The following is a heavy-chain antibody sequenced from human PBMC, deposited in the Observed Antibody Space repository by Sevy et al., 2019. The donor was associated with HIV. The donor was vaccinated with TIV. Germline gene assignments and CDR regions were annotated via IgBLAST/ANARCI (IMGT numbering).Heavy chain of an antibody. Sequence: GGSLRLSCAASGFTFSSYSMNWVRQAPGKGLEWVSFISRSSTYIYYADSVKGRFTFSRDNAKNSLYLQMNSLRAKDTAVYYCAREGAAAGPSYFDYWGQGILVTVSS. D-gene: IGHD6-13*01. J-gene: IGHJ4*02. CDR3: AREGAAAGPSYFDY. CDR1: GFTFSSYS. V-gene: IGHV3-21*01. CDR2: ISRSSTYI.